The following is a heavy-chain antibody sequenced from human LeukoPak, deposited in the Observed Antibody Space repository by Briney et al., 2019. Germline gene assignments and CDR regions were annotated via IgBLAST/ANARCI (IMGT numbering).Heavy chain of an antibody. CDR2: ISYDGSNK. Sequence: AGRSLRLSCAASGFTFSSYAMHWVRQAPGKGLEWVAVISYDGSNKYYADSVKGRFTISRDNSKNTLYLQMNSLRAEDTAVYYCASHLYYYDSSGELDYWGQGTLVTVSS. CDR1: GFTFSSYA. J-gene: IGHJ4*02. V-gene: IGHV3-30-3*01. CDR3: ASHLYYYDSSGELDY. D-gene: IGHD3-22*01.